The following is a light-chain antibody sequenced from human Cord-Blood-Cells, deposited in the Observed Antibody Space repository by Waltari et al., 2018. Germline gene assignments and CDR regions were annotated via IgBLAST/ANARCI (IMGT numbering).Light chain of an antibody. CDR1: QSISSY. V-gene: IGKV1-39*01. CDR3: QQRYSTPYT. J-gene: IGKJ2*01. Sequence: DIQMTQSPSSLSASVGDRVTITCRTSQSISSYLNWYQQKPGKAPKRLIYAASSLQSGVPTRFSGSGSGTDFTLTISSLQPGDCATYDCQQRYSTPYTFGQGTMLEIK. CDR2: AAS.